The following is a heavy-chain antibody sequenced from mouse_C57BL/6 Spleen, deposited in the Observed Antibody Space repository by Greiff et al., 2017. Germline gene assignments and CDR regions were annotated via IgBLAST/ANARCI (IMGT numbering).Heavy chain of an antibody. Sequence: QVQLQQPGAELVKPGASVKLSCKASGYTFTSYWMQWVKQRPGQGLEWIGEIDPSDSYTNYNQKFKGKATLTVDTSPSTAYMQLSSLTSEDSAVYYCARFYYGSSYYFDYWGQGTTLTVAS. J-gene: IGHJ2*01. CDR1: GYTFTSYW. V-gene: IGHV1-50*01. CDR3: ARFYYGSSYYFDY. D-gene: IGHD1-1*01. CDR2: IDPSDSYT.